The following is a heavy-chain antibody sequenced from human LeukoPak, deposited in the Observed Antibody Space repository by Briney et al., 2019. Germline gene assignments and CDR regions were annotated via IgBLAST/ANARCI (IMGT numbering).Heavy chain of an antibody. D-gene: IGHD2-21*02. V-gene: IGHV4-30-2*01. CDR2: IYHSGST. J-gene: IGHJ3*02. Sequence: SETLSLTCAVSGGSISSGGYSWSWIRQPPGKGLEWIGYIYHSGSTYYNPSLKSRVTISVDKSKNQFSLKLSSVTAADTAVYYCARPSPLAYCGGDCYAFDIWGQGTMVTVSS. CDR3: ARPSPLAYCGGDCYAFDI. CDR1: GGSISSGGYS.